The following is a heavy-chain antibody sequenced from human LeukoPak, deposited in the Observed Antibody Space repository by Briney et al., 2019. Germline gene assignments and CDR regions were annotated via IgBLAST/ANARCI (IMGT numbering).Heavy chain of an antibody. D-gene: IGHD1-26*01. Sequence: ASVQVSCKASGYTFTRYYMHWVRQATGQGLEWMGWINPNSGGTNYAQKFQGRVTMTRDTSISTAYMELSRLRSDDTAVYYCARDRHTYRYSGSYRPFDYWGQGTLVTVSS. V-gene: IGHV1-2*02. J-gene: IGHJ4*02. CDR2: INPNSGGT. CDR3: ARDRHTYRYSGSYRPFDY. CDR1: GYTFTRYY.